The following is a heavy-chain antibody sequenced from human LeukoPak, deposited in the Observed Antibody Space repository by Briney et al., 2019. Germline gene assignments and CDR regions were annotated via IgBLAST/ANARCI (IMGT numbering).Heavy chain of an antibody. D-gene: IGHD1-26*01. CDR2: IWFDESNK. CDR1: GFIVNNNY. CDR3: AKDLQWESPPLGYFDY. Sequence: GGSLRLSCAASGFIVNNNYMTWVRQAPGQGLEWVAVIWFDESNKYYADSVKGRFTISRDNSKNTLYLQMNSLRAEDTAVYYCAKDLQWESPPLGYFDYWGQGTLVTVSS. V-gene: IGHV3-30*02. J-gene: IGHJ4*02.